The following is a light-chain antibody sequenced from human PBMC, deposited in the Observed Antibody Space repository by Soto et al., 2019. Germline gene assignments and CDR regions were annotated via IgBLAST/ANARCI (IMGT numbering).Light chain of an antibody. Sequence: QSVLTQPASVSGSPGQSITISCTGTSSDVGGYNYVSWYQQHPGKAPKLMIHEVSNRPSGVSNHFSGSKSGNTASLTISGLQAEDEADYYCSSYTGSSTLLYVFGTGTKVTVL. V-gene: IGLV2-14*01. CDR1: SSDVGGYNY. J-gene: IGLJ1*01. CDR2: EVS. CDR3: SSYTGSSTLLYV.